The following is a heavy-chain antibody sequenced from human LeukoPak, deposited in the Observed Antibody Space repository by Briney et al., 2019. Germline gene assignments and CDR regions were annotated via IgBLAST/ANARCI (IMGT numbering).Heavy chain of an antibody. D-gene: IGHD3-10*01. CDR3: ARDRHYYASGGYRGTIFDY. Sequence: PSETLSLTCTVSGGSISSYYWSWIRQPPGKGLEWIGYIYYSGSTNYNPSLKSRVTISVDTSKNQFSLKLSSVTAADTAVYYCARDRHYYASGGYRGTIFDYWGQGTLVTVSS. J-gene: IGHJ4*02. CDR1: GGSISSYY. CDR2: IYYSGST. V-gene: IGHV4-59*01.